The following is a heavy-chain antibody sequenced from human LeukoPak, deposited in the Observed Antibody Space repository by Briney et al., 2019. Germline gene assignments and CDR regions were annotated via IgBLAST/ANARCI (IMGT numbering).Heavy chain of an antibody. CDR2: IDNSGDYT. J-gene: IGHJ5*02. CDR1: GFIYNTYA. D-gene: IGHD6-13*01. V-gene: IGHV3-23*01. CDR3: GKQFSSSWQFDP. Sequence: PGGSLRLSCAVSGFIYNTYAMNWVRQAPGKGLELVSSIDNSGDYTYYADSVKGRFTIPRDNSRNTLYLQMSSLRVEDTALYYCGKQFSSSWQFDPRGQGTLVTVSS.